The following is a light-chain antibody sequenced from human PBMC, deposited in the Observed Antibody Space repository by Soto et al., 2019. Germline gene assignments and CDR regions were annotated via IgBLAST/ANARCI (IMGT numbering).Light chain of an antibody. CDR3: GSYTRSNSVI. J-gene: IGLJ2*01. Sequence: QSALTQPASVSGSPGQSIAISCTGTSSDFGAYAYVSWYQQHPGKIPKLIVFDVNYRPSGVSSRFSGSKSGNTASLTISGLQAQDEADYYCGSYTRSNSVIFGGGTKVTV. CDR1: SSDFGAYAY. CDR2: DVN. V-gene: IGLV2-14*03.